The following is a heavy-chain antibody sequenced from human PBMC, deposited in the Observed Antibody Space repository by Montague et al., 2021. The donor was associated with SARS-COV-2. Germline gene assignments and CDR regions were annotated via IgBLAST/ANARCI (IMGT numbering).Heavy chain of an antibody. J-gene: IGHJ4*02. Sequence: SETLSLTCGVYSEAFNGYYWTWIRQSPGKGLEWIGEVSHPGSAKYNPSLKNRVTISVDTYRKQVSLRLTSVTAADTATYFCARGVFSRLGFVVSPRYYFDYWGQGTMVTVSS. D-gene: IGHD1-26*01. CDR1: SEAFNGYY. CDR2: VSHPGSA. V-gene: IGHV4-34*01. CDR3: ARGVFSRLGFVVSPRYYFDY.